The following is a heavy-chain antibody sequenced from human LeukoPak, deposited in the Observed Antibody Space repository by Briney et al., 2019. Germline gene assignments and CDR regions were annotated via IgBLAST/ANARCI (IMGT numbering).Heavy chain of an antibody. J-gene: IGHJ5*02. CDR1: GYTFTGYY. D-gene: IGHD3-10*01. Sequence: ASVKVSCKASGYTFTGYYMHWVRQAPGQGLEWMGGIIPIFGTANYAQKFQGRVTITADESTSTAYMELSSLRSGDTAVYYCARVYRGITMVRGAWFDPWGQGTLVTVSS. CDR2: IIPIFGTA. CDR3: ARVYRGITMVRGAWFDP. V-gene: IGHV1-69*13.